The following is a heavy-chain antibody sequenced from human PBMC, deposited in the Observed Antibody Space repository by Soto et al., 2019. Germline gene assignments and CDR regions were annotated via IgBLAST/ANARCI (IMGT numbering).Heavy chain of an antibody. CDR2: IVVGSGNT. CDR3: ARTQVGYSSSANFDY. V-gene: IGHV1-58*01. D-gene: IGHD6-6*01. Sequence: ASVKVSCKASGFTFTSSAVQWVRQARGQRLEWIGWIVVGSGNTNYAQKFQERVTITRDMSTSTAYMELSRLRSDDTAVYYCARTQVGYSSSANFDYWGQGTLVTVSS. J-gene: IGHJ4*02. CDR1: GFTFTSSA.